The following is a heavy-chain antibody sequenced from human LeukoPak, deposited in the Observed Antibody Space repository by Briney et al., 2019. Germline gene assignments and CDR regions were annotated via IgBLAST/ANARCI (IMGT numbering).Heavy chain of an antibody. CDR3: ALRWSQYSWFDP. V-gene: IGHV4-34*01. J-gene: IGHJ5*02. CDR1: GGSFSGYY. Sequence: SETLSLTCAVYGGSFSGYYWSWIRQPPGKGLEWIGEINHSGSTNYNPSLKSRVTISVDTSKNQFSLKLSSVTAADTAVYYCALRWSQYSWFDPWGQGTLVTVSS. D-gene: IGHD4-23*01. CDR2: INHSGST.